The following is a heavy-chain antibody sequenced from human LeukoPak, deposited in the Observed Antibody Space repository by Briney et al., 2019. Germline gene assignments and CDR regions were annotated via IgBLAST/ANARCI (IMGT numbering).Heavy chain of an antibody. CDR2: ISSSGSAI. CDR1: GFTFSSYE. CDR3: AREKLSFFDSSGYFDY. J-gene: IGHJ4*02. V-gene: IGHV3-48*03. Sequence: PGGSLRLSCAASGFTFSSYEMNWVRQAPGKGLEWVSFISSSGSAIHYADSVRGRFTISRDNAMNSLYLQMSRLRAEDTAVYYCAREKLSFFDSSGYFDYWGQGTLVTVSS. D-gene: IGHD3-22*01.